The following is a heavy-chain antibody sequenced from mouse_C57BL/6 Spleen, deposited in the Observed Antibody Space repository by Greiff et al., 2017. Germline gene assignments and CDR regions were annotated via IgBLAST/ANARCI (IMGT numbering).Heavy chain of an antibody. J-gene: IGHJ2*01. CDR3: ARVDYYGSSYYFDY. CDR1: GYTFTDHT. V-gene: IGHV1-78*01. D-gene: IGHD1-1*01. CDR2: IYPRDGST. Sequence: LQESAAELVKPGASVKISCKVSGYTFTDHTIHWMKQRPEQGLEWIGYIYPRDGSTKYNEKFKGKATLTADKSSSTAYMQLNSLTSEDSAVYFCARVDYYGSSYYFDYWGQGTTLTVSS.